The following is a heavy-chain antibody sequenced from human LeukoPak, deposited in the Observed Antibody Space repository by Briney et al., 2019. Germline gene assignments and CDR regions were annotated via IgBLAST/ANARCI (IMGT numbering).Heavy chain of an antibody. J-gene: IGHJ4*02. CDR1: GFSLSTTGVG. D-gene: IGHD6-13*01. V-gene: IGHV2-5*02. CDR3: ARRQADRSTWYGAYCFDY. Sequence: ESGPTLVKPKQTLTLTCTCSGFSLSTTGVGVGWIRQPPGKALEWPALIYWDDDKRYSPSLKSRLTITKDTSKNQVVLTMTNMDPVDTATYFCARRQADRSTWYGAYCFDYWGQGTLVTVSS. CDR2: IYWDDDK.